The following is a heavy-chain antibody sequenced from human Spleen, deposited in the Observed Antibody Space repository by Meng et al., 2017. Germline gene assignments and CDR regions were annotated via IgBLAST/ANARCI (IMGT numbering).Heavy chain of an antibody. V-gene: IGHV3-11*01. D-gene: IGHD1-14*01. J-gene: IGHJ4*02. Sequence: QVQLVESGGGLVKPGGSLGLSCAASRFTFSDYYMGWIRPAPGKGLEWVSYISSSGSTIYYADSVKGRFTISRDNAKNSLYLQMNSLRAEDTAVYYCARDRSGEYYFDYWGQGTLVTVSS. CDR2: ISSSGSTI. CDR1: RFTFSDYY. CDR3: ARDRSGEYYFDY.